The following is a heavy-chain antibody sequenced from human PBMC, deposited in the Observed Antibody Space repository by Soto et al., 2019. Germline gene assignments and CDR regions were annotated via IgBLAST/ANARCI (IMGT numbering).Heavy chain of an antibody. CDR1: DGSISNFY. J-gene: IGHJ4*02. CDR3: ARAPMVLTRSYFDA. D-gene: IGHD2-8*01. CDR2: ISSSGNT. Sequence: SETLSLTCTVSDGSISNFYWSWIRQPPGKGLEWIGYISSSGNTNYNPSLKSRVSISVDTSKNQFSLNLTSVTAADTAVYYCARAPMVLTRSYFDAWGQGTPVTVSS. V-gene: IGHV4-59*01.